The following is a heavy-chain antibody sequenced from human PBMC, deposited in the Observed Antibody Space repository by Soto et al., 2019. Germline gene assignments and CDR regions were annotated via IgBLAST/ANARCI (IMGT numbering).Heavy chain of an antibody. D-gene: IGHD2-2*01. CDR2: ISRSSSYM. CDR1: GFPFSNPG. Sequence: GGSLRLPCAASGFPFSNPGMNWVRQVPGKGLEWVSSISRSSSYMYYADSVKGRFTIARDNAKNSLYLQMNSLRAEDTAVYYCARDCSSTSCYGGHFDYWGQGTLVT. J-gene: IGHJ4*02. CDR3: ARDCSSTSCYGGHFDY. V-gene: IGHV3-21*01.